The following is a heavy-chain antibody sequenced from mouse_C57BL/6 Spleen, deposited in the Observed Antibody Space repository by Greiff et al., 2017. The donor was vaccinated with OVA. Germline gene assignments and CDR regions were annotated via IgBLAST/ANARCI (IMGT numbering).Heavy chain of an antibody. J-gene: IGHJ3*01. CDR2: IDPSDSYT. Sequence: VQLQESGAELVMPGASVKLSCKASGYTFTSYWMHWVKQRPGQGLEWIGEIDPSDSYTNYNQKFKGKSTLTVDKSSSTAYMQLSSLTSEDSAVYYCARRSRSWFAYWGQGTLVTVSA. V-gene: IGHV1-69*01. CDR1: GYTFTSYW. CDR3: ARRSRSWFAY. D-gene: IGHD1-1*01.